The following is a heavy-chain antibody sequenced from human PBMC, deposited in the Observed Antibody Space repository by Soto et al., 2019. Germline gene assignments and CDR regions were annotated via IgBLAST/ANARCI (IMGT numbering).Heavy chain of an antibody. Sequence: PGGSLILSCAASGFTFSSYSMHWVRQAPGKGLEWVAVISYDGSNKYYADSVKGRFTISRDNSKNTLYLQMNSLRAEDTAVYYCARDRRSGWNAYKSAEYFQHWGQGTLVTVSS. CDR1: GFTFSSYS. J-gene: IGHJ1*01. D-gene: IGHD6-19*01. CDR3: ARDRRSGWNAYKSAEYFQH. CDR2: ISYDGSNK. V-gene: IGHV3-30-3*01.